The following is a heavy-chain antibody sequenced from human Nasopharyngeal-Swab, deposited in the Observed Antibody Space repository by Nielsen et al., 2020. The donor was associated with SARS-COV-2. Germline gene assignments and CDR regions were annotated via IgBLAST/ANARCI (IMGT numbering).Heavy chain of an antibody. CDR2: ISYDGSNK. J-gene: IGHJ4*02. Sequence: VGQAAGKGLEWVAVISYDGSNKYYADSVKGRFTISRDNSKNTLYLQMNSLRAEDTAVYYCAKDYAGYYGSGSIDYWGQGTLVTVSS. CDR3: AKDYAGYYGSGSIDY. D-gene: IGHD3-10*01. V-gene: IGHV3-30*18.